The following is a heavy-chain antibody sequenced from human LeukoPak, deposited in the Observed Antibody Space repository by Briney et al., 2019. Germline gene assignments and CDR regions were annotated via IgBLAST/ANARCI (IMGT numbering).Heavy chain of an antibody. CDR3: AKDLYSGTLGDFDY. D-gene: IGHD1-26*01. V-gene: IGHV3-30*04. J-gene: IGHJ4*02. Sequence: GGSLRLSCAASGFTFSSYAMHWVRQAPGKGLEWVAVISYDGSNKYYADSVKGRFTISRDNSKNTLYLQMNSLRAEDTAVYYCAKDLYSGTLGDFDYWGQGTLVTVSS. CDR1: GFTFSSYA. CDR2: ISYDGSNK.